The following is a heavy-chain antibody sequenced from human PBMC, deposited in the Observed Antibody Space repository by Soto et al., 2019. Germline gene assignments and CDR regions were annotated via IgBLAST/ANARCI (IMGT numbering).Heavy chain of an antibody. D-gene: IGHD6-19*01. CDR1: GFTLSSTG. V-gene: IGHV3-30*18. CDR2: ISYDGSNT. CDR3: AKDWGSSGWFNWFDP. Sequence: QVQLVESGGGVVQPGRSLRLSCVASGFTLSSTGMHWVRQAPGKGLEWVAMISYDGSNTFYADSVKGRFTISRDNSWNTLYLQMDSLRPEDTSVYYCAKDWGSSGWFNWFDPWCQGTLVTVSS. J-gene: IGHJ5*02.